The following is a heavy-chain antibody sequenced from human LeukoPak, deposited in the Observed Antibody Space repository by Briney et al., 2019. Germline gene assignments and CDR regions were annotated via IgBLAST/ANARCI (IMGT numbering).Heavy chain of an antibody. J-gene: IGHJ4*02. V-gene: IGHV4-38-2*02. Sequence: PSETLSLTCSVSGYSISSGYYWGWIRQPPGKGLEWIASIYHSETTYYKSSLKSRVTISVDTSKNQFSLKLSSVTAADTAVYYCARDRGYYDSSGSPLFDYWGQGTLVTVSS. CDR1: GYSISSGYY. D-gene: IGHD3-22*01. CDR2: IYHSETT. CDR3: ARDRGYYDSSGSPLFDY.